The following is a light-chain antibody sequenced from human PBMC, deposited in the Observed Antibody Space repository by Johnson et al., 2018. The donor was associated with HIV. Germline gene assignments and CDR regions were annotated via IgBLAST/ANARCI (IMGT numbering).Light chain of an antibody. V-gene: IGLV1-51*02. J-gene: IGLJ1*01. Sequence: QSVLSQPPSVSAAPGQMVSISCSGSSSNIGKNYVSWYQQFPGTAPKLLIHENKKRPSGIPDRFSGTKSGTSATLDITGLQTGDEAYYYCASWDRSLTVGTVCGPWTRFTVL. CDR2: ENK. CDR3: ASWDRSLTVGTV. CDR1: SSNIGKNY.